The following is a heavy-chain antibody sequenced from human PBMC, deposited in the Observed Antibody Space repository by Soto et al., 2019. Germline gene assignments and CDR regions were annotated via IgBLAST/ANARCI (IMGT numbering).Heavy chain of an antibody. Sequence: GGSLRLSCAASGFTFDDYAMHWVRQAPGKGLEWVSGISWNSGSIGYADSVKGRFTISRDNAKNSLYLQMNSLRAEDTALYYCAAVRFLEWLPSPYYYYGMDVWGQGTTVTVSS. CDR1: GFTFDDYA. V-gene: IGHV3-9*01. J-gene: IGHJ6*02. CDR2: ISWNSGSI. CDR3: AAVRFLEWLPSPYYYYGMDV. D-gene: IGHD3-3*01.